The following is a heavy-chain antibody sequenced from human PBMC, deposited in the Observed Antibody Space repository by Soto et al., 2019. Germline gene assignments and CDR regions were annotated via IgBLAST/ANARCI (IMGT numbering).Heavy chain of an antibody. D-gene: IGHD3-22*01. Sequence: PSATLSLTCSVSGGSITSYFWTWIRQPPGKGLEWIGYIYHRGNTNYNPSLKSRVTFSVDTSKNQFSLKLSSVTAADTAVYYCARDKYYDSTGTFDFWGQGTLVTVSS. CDR3: ARDKYYDSTGTFDF. V-gene: IGHV4-59*01. CDR1: GGSITSYF. J-gene: IGHJ4*02. CDR2: IYHRGNT.